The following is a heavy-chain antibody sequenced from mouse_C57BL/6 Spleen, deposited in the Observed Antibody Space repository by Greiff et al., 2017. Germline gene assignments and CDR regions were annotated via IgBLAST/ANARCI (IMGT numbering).Heavy chain of an antibody. CDR2: IDPSDSYT. J-gene: IGHJ2*01. D-gene: IGHD1-1*01. V-gene: IGHV1-50*01. CDR3: ARHPTVVATKYFDY. CDR1: GYTFTSYW. Sequence: QVQLQQPGAELVKPGASVKLSCKASGYTFTSYWMQWVKQRPGQGLEWIGEIDPSDSYTNYNQKFKGKATLTVDTSSSTAYMQRSSLTSEDSAVYYCARHPTVVATKYFDYWGQGTTLTVSS.